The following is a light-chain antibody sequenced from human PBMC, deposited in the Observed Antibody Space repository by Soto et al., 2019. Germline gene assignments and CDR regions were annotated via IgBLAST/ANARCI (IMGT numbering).Light chain of an antibody. J-gene: IGLJ1*01. Sequence: QSALTQPASVSGSPGQSITISCTGTSSDVGGYNYVSWYQQHPGKAPKLMIYDVSNRPSGVSNRFSGSKSGNTASLTISGLQAEDEADYYCSSYTSSSTVVVFGTGIKVTVL. CDR3: SSYTSSSTVVV. CDR1: SSDVGGYNY. V-gene: IGLV2-14*01. CDR2: DVS.